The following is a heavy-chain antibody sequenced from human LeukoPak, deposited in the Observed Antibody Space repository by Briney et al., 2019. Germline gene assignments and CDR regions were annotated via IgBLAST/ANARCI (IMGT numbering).Heavy chain of an antibody. V-gene: IGHV3-21*01. CDR3: ARVWWQWLTGTGNYDFDY. CDR2: ITSGSSYK. D-gene: IGHD6-19*01. CDR1: GFTFSSYN. Sequence: GGSLRLSCAASGFTFSSYNMNWVRQAPGKGLEWVSSITSGSSYKYYADSVKGRFTISRDNAKNSLYLQMNSLRAEDTAVYYCARVWWQWLTGTGNYDFDYWGQGTLVTVSS. J-gene: IGHJ4*02.